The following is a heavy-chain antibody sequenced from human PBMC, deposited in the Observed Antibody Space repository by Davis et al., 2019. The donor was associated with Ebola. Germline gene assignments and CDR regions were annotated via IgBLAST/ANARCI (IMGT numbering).Heavy chain of an antibody. Sequence: SLSLSCLASAFSLSSYSMNCVRQPPGKGLEWLSYISSSRFTTYSPDSAKGRSPVSIDNAKNSLYLEMNGLRDEDTAVYYCARLFGVIPVFDYWGQGTLVTVSS. CDR3: ARLFGVIPVFDY. CDR1: AFSLSSYS. CDR2: ISSSRFTT. J-gene: IGHJ4*02. D-gene: IGHD3-16*01. V-gene: IGHV3-48*02.